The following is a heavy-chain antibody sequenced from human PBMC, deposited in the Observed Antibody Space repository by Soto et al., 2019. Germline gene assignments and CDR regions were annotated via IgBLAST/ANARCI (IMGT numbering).Heavy chain of an antibody. D-gene: IGHD4-17*01. CDR1: GYTFTSYY. J-gene: IGHJ4*02. CDR2: INPSGGST. CDR3: ARVWYDYGDFHYFDY. Sequence: ASVKVSCKASGYTFTSYYMHWVRQAPGQGLEWMGIINPSGGSTSYAQKFQGRVTMTRDTSTSTVYMELSSLRSEDTAVYYCARVWYDYGDFHYFDYLGQVTLVTVSS. V-gene: IGHV1-46*01.